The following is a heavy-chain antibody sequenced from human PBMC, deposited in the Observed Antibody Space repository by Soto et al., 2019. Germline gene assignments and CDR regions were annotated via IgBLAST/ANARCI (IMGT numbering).Heavy chain of an antibody. CDR1: GGSISSYY. V-gene: IGHV4-59*01. CDR3: ARGRDTLSFDY. CDR2: IYYSGST. J-gene: IGHJ4*02. D-gene: IGHD3-16*02. Sequence: SETLSLTCTVSGGSISSYYWSWIRQPPGKGLEWIGYIYYSGSTNYNPSLKSRVTISVDTSKNQFSLKLSSVTAADTAVYYCARGRDTLSFDYWGQGTLVTVSS.